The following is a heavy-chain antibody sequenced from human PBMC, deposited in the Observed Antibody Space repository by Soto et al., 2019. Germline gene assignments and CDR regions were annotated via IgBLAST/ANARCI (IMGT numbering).Heavy chain of an antibody. CDR1: GYTFTSYW. CDR3: ARQPMTSTYWYFDL. V-gene: IGHV5-10-1*01. J-gene: IGHJ2*01. Sequence: PGESLKISCKGSGYTFTSYWISWVRQMPGKGLEWMGRIDPSDSYTNYSPSFQGHVTISVDKSISTAYLQCSSLKASDTAMYYCARQPMTSTYWYFDLWGRGSLATV. CDR2: IDPSDSYT. D-gene: IGHD2-21*02.